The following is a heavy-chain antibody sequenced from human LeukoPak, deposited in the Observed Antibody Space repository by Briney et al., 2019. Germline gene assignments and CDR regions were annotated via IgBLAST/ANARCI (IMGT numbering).Heavy chain of an antibody. J-gene: IGHJ4*02. CDR2: INAYNGNT. CDR3: ARAPSSGYSLWSDY. CDR1: GYTFTSYG. V-gene: IGHV1-18*01. D-gene: IGHD3-22*01. Sequence: ASVKVSCKASGYTFTSYGISWVRQAPGQGLEWMGWINAYNGNTNYAQWLQGRVTMTTDTSTSTAYMELRSLKSDDTAVYYCARAPSSGYSLWSDYWGQGTLVTVSS.